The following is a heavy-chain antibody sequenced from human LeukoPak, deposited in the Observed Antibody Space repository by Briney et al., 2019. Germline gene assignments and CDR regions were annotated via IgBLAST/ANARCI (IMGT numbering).Heavy chain of an antibody. CDR1: GGSFSGYY. Sequence: SETLSLTCAVYGGSFSGYYWSWLRQPPGKGLEWIGEINHSGSTHYNPSLKSRLTISVDTSKNQFSLKLSSVTAPNTAVYYCARGRLTIAVAGPNWFDPWGQGTLTPVSA. V-gene: IGHV4-34*01. J-gene: IGHJ5*02. CDR2: INHSGST. D-gene: IGHD6-19*01. CDR3: ARGRLTIAVAGPNWFDP.